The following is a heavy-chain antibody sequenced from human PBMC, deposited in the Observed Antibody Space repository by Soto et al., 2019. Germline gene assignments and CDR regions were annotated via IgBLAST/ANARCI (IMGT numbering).Heavy chain of an antibody. V-gene: IGHV3-23*01. CDR3: AKDPSSYDRRDLHSS. Sequence: PGGSLRHSCAASGFSFSIYAMNWVRQAPGKGLEWVSGISGGGGSTYHADSVKGRFTISRDNSKNTLYLQMNSLRAEDTAVYYCAKDPSSYDRRDLHSSWGQRSLDT. CDR2: ISGGGGST. D-gene: IGHD5-12*01. CDR1: GFSFSIYA. J-gene: IGHJ1*01.